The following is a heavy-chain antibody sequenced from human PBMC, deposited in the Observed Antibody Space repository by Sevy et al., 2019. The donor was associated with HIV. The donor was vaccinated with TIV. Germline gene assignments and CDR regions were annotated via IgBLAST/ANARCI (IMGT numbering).Heavy chain of an antibody. D-gene: IGHD3-9*01. J-gene: IGHJ5*02. V-gene: IGHV3-23*01. CDR3: AKDHDNNWFDP. CDR2: ISVSGGST. Sequence: GESLKISCAASGFTFNIYAMTWVHQAPGKGLEWVSTISVSGGSTYYADSVKGRFTISRDNSKNTLYLQMNSLRAEDTAVYYCAKDHDNNWFDPWGQGTLVTVSS. CDR1: GFTFNIYA.